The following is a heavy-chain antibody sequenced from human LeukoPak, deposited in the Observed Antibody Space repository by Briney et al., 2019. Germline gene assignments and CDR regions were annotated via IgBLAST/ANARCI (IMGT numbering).Heavy chain of an antibody. CDR2: VRNQEYDGTT. Sequence: GGSLRLSCTTSGFNFSEHALSRVRQAPGKGLEWVGFVRNQEYDGTTEYAASVKGRFFMSRDDSKSVAFLQMNSLKIEDTSIYYCSSQPQSYDSRDYLDYWGQGTLVTVSS. V-gene: IGHV3-49*04. CDR1: GFNFSEHA. CDR3: SSQPQSYDSRDYLDY. J-gene: IGHJ4*02. D-gene: IGHD3-22*01.